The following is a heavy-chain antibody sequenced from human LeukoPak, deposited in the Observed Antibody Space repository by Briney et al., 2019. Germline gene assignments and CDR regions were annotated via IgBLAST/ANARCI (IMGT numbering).Heavy chain of an antibody. D-gene: IGHD6-13*01. Sequence: GGSLRLSCAASGFTFSSYGMHWVRQAPGQGLEWMGRINPNSGGTNYAQKFQGRVTMTRDTSISTAYMELSRLRSDDTAVYYCAKTIADGRFDPWGQGTLVTVSS. V-gene: IGHV1-2*06. CDR2: INPNSGGT. CDR1: GFTFSSYG. CDR3: AKTIADGRFDP. J-gene: IGHJ5*02.